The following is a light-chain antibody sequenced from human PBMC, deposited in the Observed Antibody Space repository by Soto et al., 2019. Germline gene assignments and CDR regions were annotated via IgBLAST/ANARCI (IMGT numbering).Light chain of an antibody. J-gene: IGLJ3*02. Sequence: QSVLTQPPSVSGVPGQRVTISCTENNSNLGAGYDVHWYQQLPGAAPKLVVFGNRNRPSGVPERFSGSKSGTSASLAITGLQAEDEADYYCQAYDYSLTAFVFGGGTKLTVL. CDR3: QAYDYSLTAFV. V-gene: IGLV1-40*01. CDR2: GNR. CDR1: NSNLGAGYD.